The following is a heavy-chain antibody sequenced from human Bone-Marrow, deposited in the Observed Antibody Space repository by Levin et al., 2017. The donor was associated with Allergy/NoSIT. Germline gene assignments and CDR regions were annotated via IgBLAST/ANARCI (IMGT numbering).Heavy chain of an antibody. CDR3: ARSRPYCSGGSTLPDYFDY. D-gene: IGHD2-15*01. CDR1: GFTVSSNY. Sequence: GGSLRLSCAASGFTVSSNYMSWVRQAPGKGLEWVSVIYSCGSTYYADSVKGRFTISRDNSKNTLYLQMNSLRAEDTAVYYCARSRPYCSGGSTLPDYFDYWGQGTLVTVSS. V-gene: IGHV3-66*03. J-gene: IGHJ4*02. CDR2: IYSCGST.